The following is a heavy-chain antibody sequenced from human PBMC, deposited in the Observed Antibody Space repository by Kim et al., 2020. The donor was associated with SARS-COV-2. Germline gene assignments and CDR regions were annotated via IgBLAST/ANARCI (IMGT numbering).Heavy chain of an antibody. Sequence: SETLSLTCAVYGGSFSGYYWSWIRQPPGKGLEWIGEINHSGSTNYNPSLKSRVTISVDTSKNQFSLKLSSVTAAGTAVYYCARPHRHRVVTAIRPPSGYYGMDVWGQGTTVTVSS. CDR2: INHSGST. CDR3: ARPHRHRVVTAIRPPSGYYGMDV. V-gene: IGHV4-34*01. CDR1: GGSFSGYY. D-gene: IGHD2-21*02. J-gene: IGHJ6*02.